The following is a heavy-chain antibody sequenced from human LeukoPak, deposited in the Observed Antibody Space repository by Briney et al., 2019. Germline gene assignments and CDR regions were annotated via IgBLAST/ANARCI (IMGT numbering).Heavy chain of an antibody. CDR1: GDSISTSSYY. CDR2: VFQSGST. CDR3: ARELRLGELSSPNYYFDY. Sequence: SETLSLTCTVSGDSISTSSYYWTWIRQPPGKGLEWIGSVFQSGSTYYNPSLKSRVTISVDTSKNQFSLKLSSVTAADTAVYYCARELRLGELSSPNYYFDYWGQGTLVTVSS. V-gene: IGHV4-39*07. D-gene: IGHD3-16*02. J-gene: IGHJ4*02.